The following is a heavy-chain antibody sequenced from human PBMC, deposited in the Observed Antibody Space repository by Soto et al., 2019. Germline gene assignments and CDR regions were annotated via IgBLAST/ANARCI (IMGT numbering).Heavy chain of an antibody. V-gene: IGHV1-2*04. CDR2: INPKSGGT. J-gene: IGHJ6*02. CDR1: GYSFTDYH. CDR3: ARGDSTDCSNGVCSFFYNHDMDV. Sequence: ASVKVSCKASGYSFTDYHIHWVRQAPGQGLEWLGRINPKSGGTSTAQKFQGWVTMTTDTSISTASMELTRLAPDDTAIYYCARGDSTDCSNGVCSFFYNHDMDVWGQGTTVTVSS. D-gene: IGHD2-8*01.